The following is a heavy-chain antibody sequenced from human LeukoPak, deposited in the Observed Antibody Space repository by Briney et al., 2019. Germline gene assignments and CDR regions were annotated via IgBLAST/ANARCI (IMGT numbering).Heavy chain of an antibody. CDR2: VIRSSSSI. CDR1: GFAFSNYS. D-gene: IGHD3-10*01. CDR3: AREKSRGSGSYYYYYYYMDV. J-gene: IGHJ6*03. V-gene: IGHV3-48*01. Sequence: PGGSLRLSCAASGFAFSNYSMNWVRQAPGKGLEWVSYVIRSSSSIYYAVSVKGRFTISRDNAKNSLYLQMNSLGAEDTAVYYCAREKSRGSGSYYYYYYYMDVWGKGTTVTISS.